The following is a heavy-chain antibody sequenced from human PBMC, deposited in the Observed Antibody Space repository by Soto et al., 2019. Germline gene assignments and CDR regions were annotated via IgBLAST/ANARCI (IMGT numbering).Heavy chain of an antibody. V-gene: IGHV1-18*01. CDR2: ISAYNGNT. J-gene: IGHJ4*02. D-gene: IGHD3-10*01. Sequence: QVQLVQSGAEVKKPGASVKVSCKASGYTFTSYGISWVRQAPGQGLEWMGWISAYNGNTNYAQKLQGRVIMTRDTSTSTAYMELRSLRSDHTAVYYCARDHGSGKNLGRWEDYWGQGTLVTVSS. CDR3: ARDHGSGKNLGRWEDY. CDR1: GYTFTSYG.